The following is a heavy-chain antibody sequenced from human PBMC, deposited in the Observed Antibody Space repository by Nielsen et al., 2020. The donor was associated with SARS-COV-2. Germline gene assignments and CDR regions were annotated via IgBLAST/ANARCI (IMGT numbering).Heavy chain of an antibody. CDR1: GGSFSGYY. CDR2: INHSGST. Sequence: SQTLSLTCAVYGGSFSGYYWSWIRQPPGKGLEWIGEINHSGSTNYNPSLKSRVTISVDTSKNQFSLKLSSVTAADTAVYYCARGHSWYVPTGYYYGMDVWGQGTTVTVSS. J-gene: IGHJ6*02. D-gene: IGHD6-13*01. CDR3: ARGHSWYVPTGYYYGMDV. V-gene: IGHV4-34*01.